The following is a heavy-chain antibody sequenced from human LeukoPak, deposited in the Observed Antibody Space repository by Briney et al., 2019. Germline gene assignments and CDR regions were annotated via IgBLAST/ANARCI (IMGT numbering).Heavy chain of an antibody. J-gene: IGHJ6*03. Sequence: SVXVSCKASGGTFSSYAISWVRQAPGQGLGWMGGIIPIFGTANYAQKFQGRVTITADESTSTAYMELSSLRSEDTAVYYCAREQCSSTSCWGYYYMDVWGKGTTVTVSS. CDR1: GGTFSSYA. V-gene: IGHV1-69*01. CDR3: AREQCSSTSCWGYYYMDV. D-gene: IGHD2-2*01. CDR2: IIPIFGTA.